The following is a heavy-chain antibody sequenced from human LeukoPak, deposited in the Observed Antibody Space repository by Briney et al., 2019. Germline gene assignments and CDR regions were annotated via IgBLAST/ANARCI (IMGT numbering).Heavy chain of an antibody. CDR3: ARDDHYNYYYMDV. Sequence: GGSLRLSCAASGFIFSTYSMNWVRQAPGKGLEWVSYISSGSNTIYYADSVKGRFTISRGNAENTLYLQINSLGAEDTAVYYCARDDHYNYYYMDVWGKGTTVTVSS. CDR2: ISSGSNTI. J-gene: IGHJ6*03. V-gene: IGHV3-48*01. CDR1: GFIFSTYS.